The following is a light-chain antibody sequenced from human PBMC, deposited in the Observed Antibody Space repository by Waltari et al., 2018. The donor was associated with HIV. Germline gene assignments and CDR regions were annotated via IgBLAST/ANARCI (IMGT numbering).Light chain of an antibody. CDR3: QQAISFPHT. CDR1: QGIKTW. CDR2: DAS. Sequence: DVQMAQSPSSVSASVGDRVTITCRASQGIKTWLAWHQHKPAEAPTLLIYDASRLQSGVPARFNGSGSGLDFTLSITNFQPEDSATYYCQQAISFPHTFGGGTRVDI. J-gene: IGKJ4*01. V-gene: IGKV1-12*01.